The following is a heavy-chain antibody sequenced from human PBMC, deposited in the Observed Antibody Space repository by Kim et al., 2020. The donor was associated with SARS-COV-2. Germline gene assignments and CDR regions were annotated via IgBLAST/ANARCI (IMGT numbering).Heavy chain of an antibody. CDR2: IWYDGSNK. J-gene: IGHJ6*02. CDR3: ARGGYRFGYYYYGMDV. V-gene: IGHV3-33*01. Sequence: GGSLRLSCAASGFTFSSYGMHWVRQAPGKGLEWVAAIWYDGSNKYYADSVKGRFTISRDNSKNTLYLQMNSLRAEDTAVYYCARGGYRFGYYYYGMDVWGQGTTVTVSS. D-gene: IGHD3-10*01. CDR1: GFTFSSYG.